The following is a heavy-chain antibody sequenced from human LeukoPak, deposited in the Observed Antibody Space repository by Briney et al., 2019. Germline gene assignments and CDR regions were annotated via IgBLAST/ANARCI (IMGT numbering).Heavy chain of an antibody. Sequence: PSETLSLTCTVSDGSISGSSYYWSWIRQPPGKGLEWIGEINHSGSTNYNPSLKSRVTISVDTSKNQFSLKLSSVTAADTAVYYCARVPFLRYDFWSGYPVYMDVWGKGTTVTVSS. V-gene: IGHV4-39*07. CDR3: ARVPFLRYDFWSGYPVYMDV. CDR1: DGSISGSSYY. D-gene: IGHD3-3*01. CDR2: INHSGST. J-gene: IGHJ6*03.